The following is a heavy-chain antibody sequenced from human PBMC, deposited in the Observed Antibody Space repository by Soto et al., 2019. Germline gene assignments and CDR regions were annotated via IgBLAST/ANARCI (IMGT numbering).Heavy chain of an antibody. CDR3: VRDRGWFTFDY. CDR2: IKEDGSQK. J-gene: IGHJ4*02. Sequence: LRLSCSASGFTFSSFWMTWVRQTPGRGLERVANIKEDGSQKYYVDSVKGRFTISRDNAKNSLYLQMNSLRADDTAVYYCVRDRGWFTFDYWGPGILVTVSS. CDR1: GFTFSSFW. V-gene: IGHV3-7*01. D-gene: IGHD6-19*01.